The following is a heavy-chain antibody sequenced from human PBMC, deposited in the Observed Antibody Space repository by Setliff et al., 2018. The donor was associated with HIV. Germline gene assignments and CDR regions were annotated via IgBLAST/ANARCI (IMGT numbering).Heavy chain of an antibody. CDR1: GGSVTNTKSY. Sequence: SETLSLTCTVSGGSVTNTKSYWGWIRQPPGKGLEWIASISHSGNTYYNPSLKSRVTISVDTSKNQFSLKLSSVTAADTAVYYCAREVVVGATGGMDVWGQGTTVTVSS. J-gene: IGHJ6*02. CDR2: ISHSGNT. D-gene: IGHD1-26*01. V-gene: IGHV4-39*07. CDR3: AREVVVGATGGMDV.